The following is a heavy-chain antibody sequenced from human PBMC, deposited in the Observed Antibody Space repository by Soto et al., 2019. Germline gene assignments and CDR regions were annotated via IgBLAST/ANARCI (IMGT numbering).Heavy chain of an antibody. CDR1: GYTFTSYG. J-gene: IGHJ4*02. CDR3: ARERPYGSGSYGGSFDY. D-gene: IGHD3-10*01. Sequence: QVQLVQSGAEVKKPGASVKVSCKASGYTFTSYGISWVRQAPGQGLEWMGWISAYNGNTNYAQKLQGRVTMTTDTSTSTAYMALRSLRSNDTDVYYCARERPYGSGSYGGSFDYWGQGTLVTVSS. V-gene: IGHV1-18*01. CDR2: ISAYNGNT.